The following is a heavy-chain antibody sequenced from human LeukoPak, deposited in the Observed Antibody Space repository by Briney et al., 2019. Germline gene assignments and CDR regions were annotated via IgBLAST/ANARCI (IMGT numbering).Heavy chain of an antibody. J-gene: IGHJ4*02. CDR2: INQDGGQT. D-gene: IGHD1-20*01. Sequence: GGSLRLSCAASGFTFSDHWMRWVRQALGKGLEWVAGINQDGGQTYYVDSVRGRFTISRDNAKNSLYLQMYSLRAEDTAVYYCVRRGLSGMTNFDYWGQGTLVTVSS. CDR1: GFTFSDHW. V-gene: IGHV3-7*01. CDR3: VRRGLSGMTNFDY.